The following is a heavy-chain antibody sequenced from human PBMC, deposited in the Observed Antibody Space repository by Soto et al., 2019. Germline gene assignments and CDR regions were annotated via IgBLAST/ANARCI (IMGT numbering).Heavy chain of an antibody. CDR2: IIPIFGTA. CDR1: GGTFSSYA. J-gene: IGHJ6*02. D-gene: IGHD6-6*01. V-gene: IGHV1-69*12. CDR3: ARARYSYSSSSYYYYGMDV. Sequence: QVQLVQSGAEVKKPGSSVKVSCKASGGTFSSYAISWVRQAPGQGLEWMGGIIPIFGTANYAQKFQGRVTITAAESTITAYMELSSLRSEDTAVYYCARARYSYSSSSYYYYGMDVWGQGTTVTVSS.